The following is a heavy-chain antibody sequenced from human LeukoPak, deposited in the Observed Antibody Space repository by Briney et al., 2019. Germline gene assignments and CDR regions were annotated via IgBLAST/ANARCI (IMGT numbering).Heavy chain of an antibody. CDR1: GFTFRSYA. CDR3: AREGPVDWNYGYFDY. J-gene: IGHJ4*02. CDR2: ISYDGSNK. V-gene: IGHV3-30*01. Sequence: GGSLRLSCAASGFTFRSYAMHWVRQAPGKGLEWVAVISYDGSNKYYADSVKGRFTISRDNSKNTLYLQMNSLRAEDTAVYYCAREGPVDWNYGYFDYWGQGTLVTVSS. D-gene: IGHD1-7*01.